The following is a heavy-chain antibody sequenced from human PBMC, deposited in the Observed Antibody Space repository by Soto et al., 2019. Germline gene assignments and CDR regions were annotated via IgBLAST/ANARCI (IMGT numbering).Heavy chain of an antibody. J-gene: IGHJ6*02. V-gene: IGHV3-30*18. CDR1: GFTFSSYG. CDR3: AKALTAYYYGMDV. CDR2: ISYDGSNK. D-gene: IGHD3-16*01. Sequence: ESGGGVVQPGRSLRLSCAASGFTFSSYGMHWVRQAPGKGLEWVAVISYDGSNKYYADSVKGRFTMSTDNSKNTLYLQMTSLRAEDTAVYYCAKALTAYYYGMDVWGQGTTVTVSS.